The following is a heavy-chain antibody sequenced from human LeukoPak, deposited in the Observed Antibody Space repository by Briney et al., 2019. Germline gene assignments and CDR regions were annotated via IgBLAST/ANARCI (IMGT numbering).Heavy chain of an antibody. CDR1: GFTFSTYS. CDR2: ISSSSSTI. CDR3: ARDSSPYYYDSSGWGDAY. J-gene: IGHJ4*02. Sequence: PGGSLRLSCAASGFTFSTYSMNWVRQAPGKGLEWISYISSSSSTIYYADSVKGRFTISRDNAKNSLYLQMNSLRSEDAAVYYCARDSSPYYYDSSGWGDAYWGQGTLVTVSS. D-gene: IGHD3-22*01. V-gene: IGHV3-48*01.